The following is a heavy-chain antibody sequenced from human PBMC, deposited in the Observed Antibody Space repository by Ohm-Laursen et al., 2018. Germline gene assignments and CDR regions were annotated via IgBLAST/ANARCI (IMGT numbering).Heavy chain of an antibody. J-gene: IGHJ5*02. Sequence: SGTLSLTCTVSGGSISSYYWNWIRQPPGKGLEWIGHIYYTGSTNYNPSLKSRVTISVDMAKNQFSLKLSSVTAADTAVYYCAAYSSTWYSIRFDPWGQGTLVTVSS. V-gene: IGHV4-59*07. D-gene: IGHD6-13*01. CDR3: AAYSSTWYSIRFDP. CDR2: IYYTGST. CDR1: GGSISSYY.